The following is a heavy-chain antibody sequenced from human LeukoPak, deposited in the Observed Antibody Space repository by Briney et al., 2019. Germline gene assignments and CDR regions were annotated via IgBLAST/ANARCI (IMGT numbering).Heavy chain of an antibody. CDR2: ISSSSSNI. D-gene: IGHD6-13*01. CDR1: GFTFSSYN. CDR3: ASPPAGPDAFDI. Sequence: GVSLRLSCAASGFTFSSYNMIWVRQAPGKGLEGVTAISSSSSNIYYADSVKGRFTISRDNAKNSLYLQMNSLRAEDTAVYYCASPPAGPDAFDIWGQGTMVTVSS. J-gene: IGHJ3*02. V-gene: IGHV3-21*01.